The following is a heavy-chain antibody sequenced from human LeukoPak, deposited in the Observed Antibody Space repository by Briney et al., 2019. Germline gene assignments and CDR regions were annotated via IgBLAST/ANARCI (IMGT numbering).Heavy chain of an antibody. CDR3: ARGRDYGDYESGDY. CDR2: MNPNSGNT. V-gene: IGHV1-8*01. D-gene: IGHD4-17*01. Sequence: ASVEVSCKASGYTFTSYDINWVRQATGQGLEWMGWMNPNSGNTGYAQKFQGRVTMTRNTSITTAYMELSSLRSEDTAVYYCARGRDYGDYESGDYWGQGTLVTVSS. CDR1: GYTFTSYD. J-gene: IGHJ4*02.